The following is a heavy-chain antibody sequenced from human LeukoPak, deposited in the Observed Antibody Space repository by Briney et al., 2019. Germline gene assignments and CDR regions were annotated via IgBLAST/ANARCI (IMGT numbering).Heavy chain of an antibody. V-gene: IGHV4-59*01. J-gene: IGHJ1*01. CDR1: GGSISSYY. Sequence: SETLSLTCTVSGGSISSYYWSWIRQPPGKGLEWIGYIYYSGSTNYNPSLKSRVAISVDTSKNQFSLKLSSVTAADTAVYYCARLKYYYDSSGSRAEYFQHWGQGTLVTASS. CDR2: IYYSGST. D-gene: IGHD3-22*01. CDR3: ARLKYYYDSSGSRAEYFQH.